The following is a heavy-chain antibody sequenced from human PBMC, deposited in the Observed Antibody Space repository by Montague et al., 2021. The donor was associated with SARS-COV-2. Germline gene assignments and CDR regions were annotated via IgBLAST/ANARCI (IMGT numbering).Heavy chain of an antibody. CDR3: ARSKLLRSGYSSGWYGPGWFDP. CDR1: GDSVSSNSGA. D-gene: IGHD6-19*01. V-gene: IGHV6-1*01. J-gene: IGHJ5*02. Sequence: CAISGDSVSSNSGAWNWIRLSPSRGLEWLGRTYYRSKWYVDYAGSVRSRITINPDTSKNQFSLLMSSVTPDDTAVYYCARSKLLRSGYSSGWYGPGWFDPWGQGTRVTVSS. CDR2: TYYRSKWYV.